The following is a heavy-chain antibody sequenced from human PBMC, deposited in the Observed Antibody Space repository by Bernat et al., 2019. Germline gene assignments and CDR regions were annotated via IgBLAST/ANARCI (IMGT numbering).Heavy chain of an antibody. Sequence: QVQLVQSGAEVKKPGASVKVSCKVSGYNPTELSMHSVRQAPGKGLEWMGGFDPEDGETIYAQKFQSRVTMTEDTSTDTAYMELSSLRSEDTAVYYCATVRRGYYYYGMDVWGQGTTVTVSS. CDR1: GYNPTELS. J-gene: IGHJ6*02. CDR2: FDPEDGET. V-gene: IGHV1-24*01. CDR3: ATVRRGYYYYGMDV.